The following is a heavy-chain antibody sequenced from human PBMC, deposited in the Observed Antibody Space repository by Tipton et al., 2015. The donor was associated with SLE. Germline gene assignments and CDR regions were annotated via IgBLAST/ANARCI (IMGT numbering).Heavy chain of an antibody. V-gene: IGHV4-38-2*02. CDR2: IYHSGST. J-gene: IGHJ3*02. D-gene: IGHD6-13*01. CDR3: ARVQAPYSSSWYLAFDI. CDR1: GYSISSGYY. Sequence: TLSLTCTVSGYSISSGYYWGWIRQPPGKGLEWIGSIYHSGSTNYNPSLKSRVTISVDTSKNQFSLKLSSVTAADTAVYYCARVQAPYSSSWYLAFDIWGQGTMVTVSS.